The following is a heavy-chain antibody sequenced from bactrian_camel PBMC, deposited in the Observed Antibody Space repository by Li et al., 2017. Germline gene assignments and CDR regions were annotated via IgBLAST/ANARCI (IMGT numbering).Heavy chain of an antibody. Sequence: DVQLVESGGGLVQPGGSLRLSCAASGFTFSGYDMSWVRQAPGKGLEWVSVINSGGGSTYYAGSVKGRFTISRDNAKNTLYLQLNSLKTEDTAMYYCANSPEYGGNWYPSLGEYWGQGTQVTVS. V-gene: IGHV3S40*01. CDR2: INSGGGST. CDR3: ANSPEYGGNWYPSLGEY. CDR1: GFTFSGYD. J-gene: IGHJ4*01. D-gene: IGHD6*01.